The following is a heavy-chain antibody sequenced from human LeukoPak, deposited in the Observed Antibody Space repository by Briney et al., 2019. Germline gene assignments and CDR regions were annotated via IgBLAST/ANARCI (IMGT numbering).Heavy chain of an antibody. V-gene: IGHV3-30*18. J-gene: IGHJ4*02. CDR2: ISPDGSGK. CDR1: GFTFSNYG. Sequence: PGRSLRLSCAASGFTFSNYGMHWVRQGPGKGLEWVAVISPDGSGKFDADAVKGPFTISRDNSMDTLFLQMNRLRGEDTALYYCAQERGAFSAYDYWGQGTLVTVSS. CDR3: AQERGAFSAYDY. D-gene: IGHD6-19*01.